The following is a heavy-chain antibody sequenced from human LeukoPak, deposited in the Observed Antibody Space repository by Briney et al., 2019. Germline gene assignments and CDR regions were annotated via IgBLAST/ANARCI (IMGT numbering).Heavy chain of an antibody. D-gene: IGHD2-21*02. J-gene: IGHJ4*02. CDR3: ARVRSVVVTAHNFDY. V-gene: IGHV3-30-3*01. Sequence: TGGSLRLSCAASGFTFNSYAMHWVRQAPGKGLEWVAVISYDGGNEYYADSVKVRFTISRDNSKNTLYLQMNSLRAEDTAVYYCARVRSVVVTAHNFDYWGQGTLVTVSS. CDR2: ISYDGGNE. CDR1: GFTFNSYA.